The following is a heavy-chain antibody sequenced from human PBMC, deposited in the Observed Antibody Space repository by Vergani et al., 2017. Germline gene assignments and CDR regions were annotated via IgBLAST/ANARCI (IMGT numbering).Heavy chain of an antibody. Sequence: QVQLVRSGAELKKPGASVKVSCKASGYTFTSYYMHWVRQAPGQGLEWMGIINPSGGSTSYAQKFQGRVTMTRDTSTSTVYMELSSLRSEDTAVYYCARDSRYCSSTSCYVGRDWFDPWGQGTLVTVSS. CDR2: INPSGGST. CDR3: ARDSRYCSSTSCYVGRDWFDP. J-gene: IGHJ5*02. V-gene: IGHV1-46*01. CDR1: GYTFTSYY. D-gene: IGHD2-2*01.